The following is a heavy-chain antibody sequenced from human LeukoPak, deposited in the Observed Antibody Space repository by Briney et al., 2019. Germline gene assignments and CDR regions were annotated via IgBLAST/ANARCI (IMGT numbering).Heavy chain of an antibody. Sequence: GGSLRLSCAASGFTFSSHGMHWVRQAPGKGLEWVAVIWYDGSNKYYADSVKGRFTISRDNSKNTLYLQMNSLRAEDTAVYYCVRDRCSGGSCYLDYWGQGTLVTVSS. CDR3: VRDRCSGGSCYLDY. J-gene: IGHJ4*02. CDR2: IWYDGSNK. V-gene: IGHV3-33*01. CDR1: GFTFSSHG. D-gene: IGHD2-15*01.